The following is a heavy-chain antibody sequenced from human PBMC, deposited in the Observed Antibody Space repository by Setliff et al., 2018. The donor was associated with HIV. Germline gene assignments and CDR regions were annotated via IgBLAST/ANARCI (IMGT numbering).Heavy chain of an antibody. CDR3: ARAGAAETSHFDY. CDR2: INPNSGGT. CDR1: GYTFTGYY. Sequence: ASVKVSCKASGYTFTGYYMHWVRQAPGQGLEWMGRINPNSGGTNYAQNFQGRVTMSRDTSTNTVYMELSSLRSDDTAVYFCARAGAAETSHFDYWGQGTLVTVSS. D-gene: IGHD2-15*01. V-gene: IGHV1-2*06. J-gene: IGHJ4*02.